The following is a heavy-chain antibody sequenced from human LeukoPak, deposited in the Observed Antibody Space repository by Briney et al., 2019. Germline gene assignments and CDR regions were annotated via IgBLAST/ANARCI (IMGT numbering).Heavy chain of an antibody. CDR2: ISSSGSYI. Sequence: VSSISSSGSYIYYADSVKGRFTISRDNAKNSLYLQMNSLRAEDTAVYYCARGVGDSSSGVDYWGQETLVTVSS. CDR3: ARGVGDSSSGVDY. D-gene: IGHD6-6*01. J-gene: IGHJ4*02. V-gene: IGHV3-21*01.